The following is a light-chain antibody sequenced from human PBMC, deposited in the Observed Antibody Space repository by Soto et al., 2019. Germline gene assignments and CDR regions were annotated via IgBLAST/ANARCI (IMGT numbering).Light chain of an antibody. Sequence: QSALTQPASVSGSPGQSITISCTGSSSDIGAYNYVSWYQQYPGNVPKLIIFEVSYRPSGISNRFSGSKSGNTASLTISGLQAEDEADYYCSSYTTITTLALFGGGTKVTGL. J-gene: IGLJ2*01. V-gene: IGLV2-14*01. CDR1: SSDIGAYNY. CDR3: SSYTTITTLAL. CDR2: EVS.